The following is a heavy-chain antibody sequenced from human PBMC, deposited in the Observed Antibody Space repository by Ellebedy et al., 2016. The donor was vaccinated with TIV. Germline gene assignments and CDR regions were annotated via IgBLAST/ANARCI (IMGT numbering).Heavy chain of an antibody. Sequence: MPSETLSLTCGIYGGSLSGHYWSRIRQPPGKGLEWIGEINHSGSTNYNPSLKSRVTISVDTSKNQFSLRLRSVTAADTAVYFCASHRGNTFGPYDYWGQGTLVTVSS. CDR2: INHSGST. J-gene: IGHJ4*02. CDR3: ASHRGNTFGPYDY. D-gene: IGHD5-18*01. CDR1: GGSLSGHY. V-gene: IGHV4-34*01.